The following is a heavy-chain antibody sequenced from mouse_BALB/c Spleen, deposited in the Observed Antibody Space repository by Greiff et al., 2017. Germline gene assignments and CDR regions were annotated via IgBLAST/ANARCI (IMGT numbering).Heavy chain of an antibody. V-gene: IGHV3-2*02. CDR2: ISYSGST. J-gene: IGHJ4*01. D-gene: IGHD2-2*01. Sequence: VQLKESGPGLVKPSQSLSLTCTVTGYSITSDYAWNWIRQFPGNKLEWMGYISYSGSTSYNPSLKSRISITRDTSKNQFFLQLNSVTTEDTATYYCARLWLRYAMDYWGQGTSVTVSA. CDR3: ARLWLRYAMDY. CDR1: GYSITSDYA.